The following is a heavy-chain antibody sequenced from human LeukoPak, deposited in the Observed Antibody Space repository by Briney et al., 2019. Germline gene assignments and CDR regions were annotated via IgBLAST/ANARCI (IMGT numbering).Heavy chain of an antibody. V-gene: IGHV3-33*08. D-gene: IGHD3-10*01. Sequence: PGGSLRLSCAASGFIFSTYGMHWVRQAPGKGLEWVALIGYDGSNQYYADSVKGRFTISRDNSKSTLYLQMNSLRAEDTAVYYCARESRGAMDYWGQGTLVTVSS. CDR2: IGYDGSNQ. CDR1: GFIFSTYG. CDR3: ARESRGAMDY. J-gene: IGHJ4*02.